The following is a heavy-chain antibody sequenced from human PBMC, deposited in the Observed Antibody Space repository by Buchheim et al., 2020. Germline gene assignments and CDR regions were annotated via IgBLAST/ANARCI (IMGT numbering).Heavy chain of an antibody. Sequence: QVQLVQSGTEVKLPGASVKVSCKASGYIFAAHGISWVRQAPGQGLEWMGWISAHSGDTKYAQKLQGRVTMTPETSTNNAQMELRSLRSDDSAVYYCARDAVSHCDYWGQGTL. V-gene: IGHV1-18*01. CDR3: ARDAVSHCDY. J-gene: IGHJ4*02. CDR1: GYIFAAHG. CDR2: ISAHSGDT. D-gene: IGHD4-11*01.